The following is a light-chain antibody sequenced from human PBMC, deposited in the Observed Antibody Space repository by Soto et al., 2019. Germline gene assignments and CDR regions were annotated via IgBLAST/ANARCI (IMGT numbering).Light chain of an antibody. J-gene: IGKJ2*02. CDR3: QQYNNWPPWT. Sequence: EIVMTQSPATLSASLGERATLSCRASQSVSSNLAWYQQKPGQAPRLLIYGASTRATGIPARFSGSGSGTEFTLTISSMQSEDFAVYYCQQYNNWPPWTFGQGTKLDIK. V-gene: IGKV3-15*01. CDR1: QSVSSN. CDR2: GAS.